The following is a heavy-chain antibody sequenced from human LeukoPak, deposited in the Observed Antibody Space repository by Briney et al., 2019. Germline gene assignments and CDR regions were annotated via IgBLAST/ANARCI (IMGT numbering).Heavy chain of an antibody. J-gene: IGHJ4*02. CDR3: ARNVPGSYPDY. Sequence: GGSLRLSCAASGFAFSSYWMSWVRQAPGKGLEWVANIKQDGSEKYCVDSVKGRFTISRDNAKNSLYLQMNSLRAEDTAVYYCARNVPGSYPDYWGQGTLVTVSS. CDR2: IKQDGSEK. D-gene: IGHD3-10*01. V-gene: IGHV3-7*01. CDR1: GFAFSSYW.